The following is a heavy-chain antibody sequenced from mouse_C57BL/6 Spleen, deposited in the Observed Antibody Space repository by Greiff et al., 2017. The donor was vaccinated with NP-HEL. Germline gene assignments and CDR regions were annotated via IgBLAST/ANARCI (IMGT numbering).Heavy chain of an antibody. J-gene: IGHJ4*01. CDR1: GYAFSSSW. CDR2: IYPGDGDT. D-gene: IGHD1-1*01. CDR3: ARSGDFFGSSPYYYAMAY. Sequence: QVQLKESGPELVKPGASVKISCKASGYAFSSSWMNWVKQRPGKGLEWIGRIYPGDGDTNYNGKFKGKATLTADKSSSTAYMQLSILTSEDSAVYFCARSGDFFGSSPYYYAMAYWGQGTSVTVSS. V-gene: IGHV1-82*01.